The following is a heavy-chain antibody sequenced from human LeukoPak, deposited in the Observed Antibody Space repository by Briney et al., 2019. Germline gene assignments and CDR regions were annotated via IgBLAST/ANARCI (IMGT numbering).Heavy chain of an antibody. D-gene: IGHD6-19*01. CDR3: AWNGWLVAGYFDY. CDR1: GFSLSPSGMC. J-gene: IGHJ4*02. Sequence: ESGPALVKPSQTLTLTCTFSGFSLSPSGMCVSWIRQPQGTTLEWLARIDWYDDKNYSTSLKTRLTISKDTSKNQGVLTMTNMDSVETAAYFCAWNGWLVAGYFDYLGRGALATVSS. V-gene: IGHV2-70*11. CDR2: IDWYDDK.